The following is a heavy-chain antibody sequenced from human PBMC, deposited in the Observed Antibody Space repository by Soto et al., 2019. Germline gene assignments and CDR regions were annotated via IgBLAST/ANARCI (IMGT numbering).Heavy chain of an antibody. Sequence: SETLSPTCAVYGGSFCGYYWSWIRQPPGKGLEWIGEINHSGSTNYNPSLKSRVTISVDTSKNQFSLKLSSVTAADTAVYYCARGEYYYDSSGYSDYWGQGTLVTVSS. V-gene: IGHV4-34*01. CDR3: ARGEYYYDSSGYSDY. D-gene: IGHD3-22*01. CDR2: INHSGST. CDR1: GGSFCGYY. J-gene: IGHJ4*02.